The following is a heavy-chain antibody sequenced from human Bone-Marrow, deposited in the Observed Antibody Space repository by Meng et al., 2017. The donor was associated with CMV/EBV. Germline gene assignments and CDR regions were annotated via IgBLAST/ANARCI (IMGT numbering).Heavy chain of an antibody. CDR2: INHSGST. D-gene: IGHD3-3*01. V-gene: IGHV4-34*01. CDR3: ARGQGLRFLEWRTHGMDV. J-gene: IGHJ6*02. Sequence: SFSGYYWSWIRQPPGKGLEWIGEINHSGSTNYNPSLKSRVTISVDTSKNQFSLKLSSVTAADTAVYYCARGQGLRFLEWRTHGMDVWGQGTTVTVSS. CDR1: SFSGYY.